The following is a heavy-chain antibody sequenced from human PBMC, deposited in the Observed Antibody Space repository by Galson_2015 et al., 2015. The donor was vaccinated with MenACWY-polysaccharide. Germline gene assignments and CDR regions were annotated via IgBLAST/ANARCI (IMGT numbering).Heavy chain of an antibody. D-gene: IGHD3-22*01. CDR1: GYTFSSYD. CDR2: MNPNSGNT. J-gene: IGHJ5*02. CDR3: ARGGKYYYDSSGYLNWFDP. Sequence: SVKVSCKASGYTFSSYDINWVRQTAGQGLEWMGWMNPNSGNTGYAQKFQGRVTMTRNTSISIAYMELSSLSSEDTAVYYCARGGKYYYDSSGYLNWFDPWGQGTLVTVSS. V-gene: IGHV1-8*01.